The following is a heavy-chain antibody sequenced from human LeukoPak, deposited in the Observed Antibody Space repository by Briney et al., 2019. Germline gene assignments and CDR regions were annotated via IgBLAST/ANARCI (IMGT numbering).Heavy chain of an antibody. V-gene: IGHV4-39*01. D-gene: IGHD5-12*01. CDR3: ASYIVATISDAFDI. CDR1: GGSISSSTYY. CDR2: IYYSGST. Sequence: SETLSLTCTVSGGSISSSTYYWGWIRQPPGKGLEWIGSIYYSGSTYYNPSLKSRVTMSVDTSKDQFSLRLSSVTAADTAVYYCASYIVATISDAFDIWGQGTMVTVSS. J-gene: IGHJ3*02.